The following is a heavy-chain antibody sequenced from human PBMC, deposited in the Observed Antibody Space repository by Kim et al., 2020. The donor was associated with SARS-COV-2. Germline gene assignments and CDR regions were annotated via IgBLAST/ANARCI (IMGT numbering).Heavy chain of an antibody. V-gene: IGHV3-23*01. CDR2: ISWDGKRT. D-gene: IGHD1-26*01. J-gene: IGHJ4*02. Sequence: GGSLRLSCAASGFTFSTSPMGWVRQAPGKGLEWVSRISWDGKRTYYADSVKGRVTMSSDKSRNTLYLHMNNLRVEDTAVYYCAKGVINSGFDYWGQGTQVTVSS. CDR1: GFTFSTSP. CDR3: AKGVINSGFDY.